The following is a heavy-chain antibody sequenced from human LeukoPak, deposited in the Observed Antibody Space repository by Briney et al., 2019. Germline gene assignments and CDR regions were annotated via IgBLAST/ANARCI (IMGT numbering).Heavy chain of an antibody. Sequence: AASVTVSCKASGYTFTGYYMHWVRQAPGQGLEWMGWNNPNSGGTNYAQKFQGRVTMTRDTSISTAYMELSRLRSDDTAVYYCARDVRGSSSWYLLDYYYYGMDVWGQGTTVTVSS. CDR3: ARDVRGSSSWYLLDYYYYGMDV. CDR2: NNPNSGGT. V-gene: IGHV1-2*02. CDR1: GYTFTGYY. J-gene: IGHJ6*02. D-gene: IGHD6-13*01.